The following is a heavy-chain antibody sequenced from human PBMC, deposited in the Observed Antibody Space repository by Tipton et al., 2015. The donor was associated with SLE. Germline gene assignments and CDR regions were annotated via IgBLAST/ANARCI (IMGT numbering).Heavy chain of an antibody. CDR2: IYTSGST. J-gene: IGHJ6*03. D-gene: IGHD3-3*02. CDR3: AREGVHFWSGSSYYYYYYMDV. CDR1: GASISSYY. V-gene: IGHV4-4*08. Sequence: TLSLTCTVSGASISSYYWNWIRKAPGKGLEWIGRIYTSGSTNYNPSLKSRVTISVDTSKNQFSLKLSSVTAADTAVYYCAREGVHFWSGSSYYYYYYMDVRGKGTTVTVSS.